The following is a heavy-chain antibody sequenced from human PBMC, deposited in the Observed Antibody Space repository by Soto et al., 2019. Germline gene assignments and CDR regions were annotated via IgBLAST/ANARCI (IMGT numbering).Heavy chain of an antibody. CDR3: ATGGNAISVRRADV. CDR1: VFSFRSYS. V-gene: IGHV3-21*01. CDR2: ISNSCTHI. D-gene: IGHD2-15*01. Sequence: LRLTCAAPVFSFRSYSMHWVRQAPGKRLEWASCISNSCTHISNADSVKGRFTSPRDNAKNSLHLQKNSLRAEKTTVYYCATGGNAISVRRADVWGQGTTVTVSS. J-gene: IGHJ6*02.